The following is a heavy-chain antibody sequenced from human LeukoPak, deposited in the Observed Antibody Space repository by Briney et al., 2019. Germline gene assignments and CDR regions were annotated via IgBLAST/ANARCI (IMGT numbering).Heavy chain of an antibody. D-gene: IGHD5-12*01. CDR1: GFTFRDYP. J-gene: IGHJ1*01. Sequence: GGSLRLSCSASGFTFRDYPIHWVRQAPGEGLQYVSAINSTGGTTYYADSVRGRFTISRDNSKNTLYLQMSSLRAEDTALYYCVKVGDSGYGEYYQHWGQGTLVTVSS. V-gene: IGHV3-64D*06. CDR3: VKVGDSGYGEYYQH. CDR2: INSTGGTT.